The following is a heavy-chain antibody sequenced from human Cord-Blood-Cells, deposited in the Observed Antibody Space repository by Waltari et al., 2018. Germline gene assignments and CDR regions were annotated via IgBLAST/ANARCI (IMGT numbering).Heavy chain of an antibody. Sequence: QVQLQQWGAGLLKPSETLSLTCAVYGGSFSGYYWSWIRQPQGTGLEWIGEINHSGSTNYNPSLKSRVTISVDTSKNQFSLKLSSVTAADTAVYYCARGGVIVPAARTQIYFDYWGQGTLVTVSS. CDR1: GGSFSGYY. CDR2: INHSGST. CDR3: ARGGVIVPAARTQIYFDY. V-gene: IGHV4-34*01. J-gene: IGHJ4*02. D-gene: IGHD2-2*01.